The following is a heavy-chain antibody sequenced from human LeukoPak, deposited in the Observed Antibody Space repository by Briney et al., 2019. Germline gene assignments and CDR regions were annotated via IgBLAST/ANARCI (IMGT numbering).Heavy chain of an antibody. CDR3: ARAQLHGSGSKGIDY. CDR2: ISSSSSTI. V-gene: IGHV3-48*02. Sequence: GGSLRLSCAASGFTFSSYSMNWVRQAPGKGLEWVSYISSSSSTIYYADSVKGRFTISRDNAKNSLYLQMNSLRDEDTAVYYCARAQLHGSGSKGIDYWGQGALVTVSS. J-gene: IGHJ4*02. CDR1: GFTFSSYS. D-gene: IGHD3-10*01.